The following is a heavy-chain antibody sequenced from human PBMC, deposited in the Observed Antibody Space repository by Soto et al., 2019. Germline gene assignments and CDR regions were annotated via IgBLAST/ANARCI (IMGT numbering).Heavy chain of an antibody. CDR1: GFTFRSYA. J-gene: IGHJ4*02. CDR2: ISNTARST. Sequence: EVQLLESGGGLIQPGGSLRLSCAASGFTFRSYAMAWVRQAPRKGLEWVSAISNTARSTYYADSVKGRLTISRDNSKNTLYLQMSGLRVEDTVIYNCAKAVGSGYYGGFDYWCQGALVTVSS. CDR3: AKAVGSGYYGGFDY. D-gene: IGHD5-12*01. V-gene: IGHV3-23*01.